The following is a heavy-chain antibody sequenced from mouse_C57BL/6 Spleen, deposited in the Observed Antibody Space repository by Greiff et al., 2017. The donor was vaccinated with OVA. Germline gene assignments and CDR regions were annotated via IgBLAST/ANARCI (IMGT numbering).Heavy chain of an antibody. Sequence: EVHLVESEGGLVQPGSSMKLSCTASGFTFSDYYMAWVRQVPEKGLEWVANINYDGSSTYYLDSLKSRFIISRDNAKNILYLQMSSLKSEDTATYYCARASIYYGNYDYAMDYWGQGTSVTVSS. V-gene: IGHV5-16*01. CDR2: INYDGSST. CDR3: ARASIYYGNYDYAMDY. CDR1: GFTFSDYY. D-gene: IGHD2-1*01. J-gene: IGHJ4*01.